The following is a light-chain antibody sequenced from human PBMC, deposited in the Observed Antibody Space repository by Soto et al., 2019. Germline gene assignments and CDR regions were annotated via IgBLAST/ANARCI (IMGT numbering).Light chain of an antibody. Sequence: DIQPTQSPSSLSASVGDRVTITCRASQDISIYLAWYQQQPGKVPKLLISGASTLQSGVPSRFSGSGSGTDFTLTIFRLQPEDVATYYCQRYGTPPWTFGQGTKVEIK. V-gene: IGKV1-27*01. J-gene: IGKJ1*01. CDR1: QDISIY. CDR3: QRYGTPPWT. CDR2: GAS.